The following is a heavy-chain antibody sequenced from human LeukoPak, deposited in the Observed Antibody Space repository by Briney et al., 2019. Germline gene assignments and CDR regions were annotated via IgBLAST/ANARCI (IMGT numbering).Heavy chain of an antibody. CDR1: GFTLSSYW. V-gene: IGHV3-74*01. Sequence: GGSLRLSCAASGFTLSSYWMHWVRHAPGEGLVWVSRINSDGSNINYADSVKGRFTISRDNAKNTLYLQMNSLRVEDTAVYYCVRSSGWPGYWGQGTMVTVSS. D-gene: IGHD6-19*01. CDR2: INSDGSNI. J-gene: IGHJ4*02. CDR3: VRSSGWPGY.